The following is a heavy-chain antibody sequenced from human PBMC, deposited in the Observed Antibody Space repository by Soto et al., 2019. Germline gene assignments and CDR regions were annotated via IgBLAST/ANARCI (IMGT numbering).Heavy chain of an antibody. V-gene: IGHV1-18*04. Sequence: GASVKVSCKASGYTFTSYGISWVRQAPGQGLEWMGWISAYNGNTNYAQKLQGRVTMTTDTSTSTAYMELRSLRSDDTAVYYCARDLAGYRSSWYFDYWGQGTLVTVSS. D-gene: IGHD6-13*01. CDR2: ISAYNGNT. CDR1: GYTFTSYG. CDR3: ARDLAGYRSSWYFDY. J-gene: IGHJ4*02.